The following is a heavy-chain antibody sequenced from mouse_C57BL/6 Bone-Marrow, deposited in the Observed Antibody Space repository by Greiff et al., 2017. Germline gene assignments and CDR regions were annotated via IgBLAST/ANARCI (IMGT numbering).Heavy chain of an antibody. CDR3: ARIWSFAY. CDR1: GYAFSSSW. D-gene: IGHD1-1*02. J-gene: IGHJ3*01. CDR2: IYPGDGYT. Sequence: VQLQQSGPELVKPGASVKISCKASGYAFSSSWMNWVKQRPGKGLEWIGRIYPGDGYTNYNGKFKGKVTLTTDNASSTAYMQLSSLTSTDSEVYVCARIWSFAYWGQGTLVTVSA. V-gene: IGHV1-82*01.